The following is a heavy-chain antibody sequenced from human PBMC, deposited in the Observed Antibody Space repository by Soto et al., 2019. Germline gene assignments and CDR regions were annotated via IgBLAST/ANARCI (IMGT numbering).Heavy chain of an antibody. CDR2: IYYNGNT. CDR3: AREFRYYDILTGYGTSNWFDP. CDR1: GDSISTYY. J-gene: IGHJ5*02. V-gene: IGHV4-59*01. D-gene: IGHD3-9*01. Sequence: SETLSLTCTVSGDSISTYYWSWIRQPPGRGLEWVAYIYYNGNTNYNPSLKSRVTISVDTSKNQFSLKLSSVTAADTAVYYCAREFRYYDILTGYGTSNWFDPWGQGTLVTVSS.